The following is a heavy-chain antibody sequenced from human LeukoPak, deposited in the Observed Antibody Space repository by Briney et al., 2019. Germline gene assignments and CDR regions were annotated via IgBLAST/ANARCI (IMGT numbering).Heavy chain of an antibody. CDR2: INPDGSST. V-gene: IGHV3-74*01. CDR1: GFTFSSYW. J-gene: IGHJ6*02. CDR3: ARLVEYGMDV. Sequence: GGSLRLSCAASGFTFSSYWMHWVRQTPGKGLVWVSRINPDGSSTIYADSVKGRFTISRDNAKNTVYLQMSSLRAEDTAVYYCARLVEYGMDVWGQGTTVTVSS. D-gene: IGHD2-15*01.